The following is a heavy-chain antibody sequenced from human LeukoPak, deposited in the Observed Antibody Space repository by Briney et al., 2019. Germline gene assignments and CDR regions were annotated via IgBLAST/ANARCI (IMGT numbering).Heavy chain of an antibody. D-gene: IGHD2-2*01. CDR1: GYTFTGYY. J-gene: IGHJ3*02. CDR2: VNPNSGGT. CDR3: ASAVVVPAAMWAFDI. Sequence: ASVKVSCKASGYTFTGYYMHWVRQAPGQGLEWMGWVNPNSGGTNYAQKFQGRVTMTRDTSISTAYMELSRLRSDDTAVYYCASAVVVPAAMWAFDIWGQGTMVTVSS. V-gene: IGHV1-2*02.